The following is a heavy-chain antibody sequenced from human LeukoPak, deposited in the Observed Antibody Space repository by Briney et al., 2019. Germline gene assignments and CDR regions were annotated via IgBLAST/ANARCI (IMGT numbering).Heavy chain of an antibody. D-gene: IGHD6-13*01. J-gene: IGHJ4*02. Sequence: GGSLRLSCAASGFTFSSYGMHWVRQAPGKGLEWVAVISYDGSNKYYADSVKGRFTISRDNSKNTLYLQMNSLRAEDTAVYYSVVGSSGYWGQGTLVTVSS. CDR3: VVGSSGY. V-gene: IGHV3-30*19. CDR2: ISYDGSNK. CDR1: GFTFSSYG.